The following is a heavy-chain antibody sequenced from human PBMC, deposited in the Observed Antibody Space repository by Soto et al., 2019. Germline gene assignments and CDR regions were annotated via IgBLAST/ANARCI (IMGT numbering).Heavy chain of an antibody. D-gene: IGHD3-22*01. Sequence: GGSLRVSCASSGFTFSSYAMHWVRQAPGKGLEWVAVISYDGSNKYYADSVKGRFTISRDNSKNTLYLQMNSLRAEDTAVYYCARDDYYDSSGYADYWGQGTLVTVSS. J-gene: IGHJ4*02. V-gene: IGHV3-30-3*01. CDR3: ARDDYYDSSGYADY. CDR2: ISYDGSNK. CDR1: GFTFSSYA.